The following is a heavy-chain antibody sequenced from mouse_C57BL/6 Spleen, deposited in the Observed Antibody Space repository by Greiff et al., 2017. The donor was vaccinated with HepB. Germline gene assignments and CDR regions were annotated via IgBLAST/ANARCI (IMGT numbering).Heavy chain of an antibody. CDR2: ISNGGGST. J-gene: IGHJ4*01. CDR1: GFTFSDYY. D-gene: IGHD2-4*01. Sequence: EVKLEESGGGLVQPGGSLKLSCAASGFTFSDYYMYWVRQTPEKRLEWVAYISNGGGSTYYPDTVKGRLTISRDNSKNTRYMQMSLLKSEDTAMYYCARVYYDYDWGYYYAMDYWGQGTSVTVSS. V-gene: IGHV5-12*01. CDR3: ARVYYDYDWGYYYAMDY.